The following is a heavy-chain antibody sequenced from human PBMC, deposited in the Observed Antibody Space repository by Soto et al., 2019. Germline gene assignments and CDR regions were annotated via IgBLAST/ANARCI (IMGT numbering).Heavy chain of an antibody. CDR3: AKDDGLGY. J-gene: IGHJ4*02. CDR1: GFTFSTCG. V-gene: IGHV3-30*18. CDR2: LLAATNKD. D-gene: IGHD4-17*01. Sequence: QVQLVESGGGVVQPGRSLRLSCAASGFTFSTCGFHWVRQAPGKAPEWVAGLLAATNKDYYADSVKGRFTISRDNSKNIVYLQMNSLRDEDTSLYFCAKDDGLGYWGQGTLVTV.